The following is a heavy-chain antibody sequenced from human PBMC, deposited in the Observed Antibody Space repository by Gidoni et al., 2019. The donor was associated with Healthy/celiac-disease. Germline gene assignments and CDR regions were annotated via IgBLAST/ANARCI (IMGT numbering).Heavy chain of an antibody. J-gene: IGHJ6*02. Sequence: QVQLVQSGAEVKKPGSSVKVSCKASGGTFSSYAISWVRQAPGQGLEWMGGIIPIFGTANYAQKFQGRVTITADESTSTAYMELSSLRSEDTAVYYWARDSFDCSSTSCYYYYYYGMDVWGQGTTVTVSS. CDR2: IIPIFGTA. CDR1: GGTFSSYA. D-gene: IGHD2-2*01. V-gene: IGHV1-69*01. CDR3: ARDSFDCSSTSCYYYYYYGMDV.